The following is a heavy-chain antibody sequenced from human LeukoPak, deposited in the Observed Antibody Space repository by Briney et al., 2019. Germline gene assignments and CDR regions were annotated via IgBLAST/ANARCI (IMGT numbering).Heavy chain of an antibody. D-gene: IGHD2-2*01. V-gene: IGHV1-2*02. CDR3: ARVRDCSSTSCYGSNWFDP. Sequence: GASVKVSCKASGYTFTGYYMHWVRQAPGQGLEWMGWINPNSGGTNYAQKFQGRVTMTRDTSISTAYMELSRLRSDDTAVYYCARVRDCSSTSCYGSNWFDPWGQGTLVTVSS. CDR2: INPNSGGT. J-gene: IGHJ5*02. CDR1: GYTFTGYY.